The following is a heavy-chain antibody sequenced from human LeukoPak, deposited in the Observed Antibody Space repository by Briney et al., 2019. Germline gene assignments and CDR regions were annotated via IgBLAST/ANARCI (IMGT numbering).Heavy chain of an antibody. CDR1: GGSISSYY. CDR3: AREIDPWIGAYYFDY. CDR2: IYYGGST. Sequence: SETLSLTCTVSGGSISSYYWSWIRQPPGKGLEWIGYIYYGGSTNYNPSLKSRVTISVDTSKNQFSLKLSSVTAADTAVYYCAREIDPWIGAYYFDYWGQGTLVTVSS. D-gene: IGHD3-16*01. J-gene: IGHJ4*02. V-gene: IGHV4-59*01.